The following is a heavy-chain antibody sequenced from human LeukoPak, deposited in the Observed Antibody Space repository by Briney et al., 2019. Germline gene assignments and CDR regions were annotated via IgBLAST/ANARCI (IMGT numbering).Heavy chain of an antibody. Sequence: PGGSLRLSCAASGFTFSSYWMSWVRQAPGKGLEWVANIKQDGSEKYYVDSVKGRFTISRDNTKNSLYLEMNSLRAEDTAVYYCARDEPGYGEFLLYWGQGTLLTVSS. CDR3: ARDEPGYGEFLLY. V-gene: IGHV3-7*01. J-gene: IGHJ4*02. CDR2: IKQDGSEK. CDR1: GFTFSSYW. D-gene: IGHD3-10*01.